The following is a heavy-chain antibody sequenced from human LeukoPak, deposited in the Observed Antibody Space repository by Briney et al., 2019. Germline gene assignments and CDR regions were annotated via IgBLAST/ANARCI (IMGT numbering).Heavy chain of an antibody. CDR1: GGSFSSYY. V-gene: IGHV4-39*01. D-gene: IGHD3-3*01. J-gene: IGHJ6*02. Sequence: SETLSLTCAVYGGSFSSYYWGWIRQPRGKGLEWIGSIYYSGSTYYNPSLKSRVTISVDTSKNQFSLKLSSVTAADTAVYYCARHGDASPPRYYYYGMDVWGQGTTVTVSS. CDR2: IYYSGST. CDR3: ARHGDASPPRYYYYGMDV.